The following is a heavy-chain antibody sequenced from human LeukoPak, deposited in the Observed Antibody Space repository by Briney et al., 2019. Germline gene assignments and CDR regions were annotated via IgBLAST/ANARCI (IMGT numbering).Heavy chain of an antibody. J-gene: IGHJ6*02. CDR1: GFTFSSYS. Sequence: GGSLRLSCAASGFTFSSYSMNWVRQAPGKGLEWVSSISSSSSYIHYADSVKGRFTISRDNAKNSLYLQMNSLRAEDTAVYYCARDPITENGMDVWGQGTTVTVSS. V-gene: IGHV3-21*01. CDR2: ISSSSSYI. CDR3: ARDPITENGMDV. D-gene: IGHD3-10*01.